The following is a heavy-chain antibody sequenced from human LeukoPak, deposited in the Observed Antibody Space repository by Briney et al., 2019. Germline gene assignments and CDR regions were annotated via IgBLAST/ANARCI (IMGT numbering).Heavy chain of an antibody. CDR3: ARDRRYYQDTGSQFDY. D-gene: IGHD3-10*01. Sequence: SETLSLTCTVSGRSISSYYWNWIRQPPGKGLEWIGFIYYNGSTNYNPSLKSRVTISVDTSKNRFSLKLSSVTAADTAVYYCARDRRYYQDTGSQFDYWGQGTLVTVSS. J-gene: IGHJ4*02. CDR1: GRSISSYY. CDR2: IYYNGST. V-gene: IGHV4-59*01.